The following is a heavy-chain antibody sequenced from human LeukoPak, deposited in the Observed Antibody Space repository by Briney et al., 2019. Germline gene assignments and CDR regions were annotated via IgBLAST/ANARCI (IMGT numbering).Heavy chain of an antibody. J-gene: IGHJ4*02. D-gene: IGHD2/OR15-2a*01. V-gene: IGHV4-59*01. Sequence: PSETLSLTCTVSGGSISSYYWSWIRQPPGKGLEWIGYIYYSGSTNYNPSLKSRVTISVDTSKNQFSLKLSSVTAADTAVYYCARGGGGVYGLVLWYWGQGTLVTVSS. CDR3: ARGGGGVYGLVLWY. CDR1: GGSISSYY. CDR2: IYYSGST.